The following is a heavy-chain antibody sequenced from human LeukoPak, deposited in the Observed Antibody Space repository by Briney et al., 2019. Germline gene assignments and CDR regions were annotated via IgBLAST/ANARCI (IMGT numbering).Heavy chain of an antibody. J-gene: IGHJ4*02. Sequence: PGGSLRLSCAASGFAFSAYWMHWVRQAPGKGLEWVSRINEDATTISYADSVKGRFIISRDNSKKSLYLQMNNLRAEDTAVYYCVRDHVFVWTPGDDFDFWGQGTLVTVSS. CDR1: GFAFSAYW. CDR2: INEDATTI. CDR3: VRDHVFVWTPGDDFDF. V-gene: IGHV3-74*01. D-gene: IGHD3-16*01.